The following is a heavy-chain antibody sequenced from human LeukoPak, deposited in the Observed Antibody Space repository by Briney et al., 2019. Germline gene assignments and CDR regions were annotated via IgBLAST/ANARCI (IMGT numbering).Heavy chain of an antibody. CDR3: AREAPALRGLFDY. D-gene: IGHD3-16*01. CDR2: ISWNSGSI. CDR1: GFTFDDYA. V-gene: IGHV3-9*01. Sequence: PGRSLRLSCAASGFTFDDYAMHWVRQAPGKGLEWVSGISWNSGSIAYADSVRGRFTISRDNAKNSLYLQMNSLRAEDTAVYYCAREAPALRGLFDYWGQGTLVTVSS. J-gene: IGHJ4*02.